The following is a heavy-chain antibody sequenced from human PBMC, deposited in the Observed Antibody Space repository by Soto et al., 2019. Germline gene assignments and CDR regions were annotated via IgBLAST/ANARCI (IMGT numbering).Heavy chain of an antibody. J-gene: IGHJ3*02. V-gene: IGHV3-7*03. Sequence: EVQLVESGGGLVQPGGSLRLSCAASGFTFSTYWMSWVHQAPGKGLEWAANIKQDGSEKYYVDSVKGRFTISRDNAKNSLYLQMNSLRAEDTAVYYCARGGRRSGSYADAFDIWGQGTMVTVSS. CDR1: GFTFSTYW. CDR3: ARGGRRSGSYADAFDI. D-gene: IGHD1-26*01. CDR2: IKQDGSEK.